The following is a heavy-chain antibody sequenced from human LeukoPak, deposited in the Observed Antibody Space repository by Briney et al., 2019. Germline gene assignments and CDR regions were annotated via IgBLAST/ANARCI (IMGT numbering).Heavy chain of an antibody. CDR1: GHSFTTDW. CDR3: ARHVRTEMGASQSSRWLDP. V-gene: IGHV5-51*01. J-gene: IGHJ5*02. D-gene: IGHD3-10*02. CDR2: IYPGDSDT. Sequence: GESLKISCKGSGHSFTTDWIGWVRQIPGKGLEWMGIIYPGDSDTRYSPSFQGQVTISADKSISTAYLQWSSLKASDSAMYYCARHVRTEMGASQSSRWLDPWGQGTLVTVSS.